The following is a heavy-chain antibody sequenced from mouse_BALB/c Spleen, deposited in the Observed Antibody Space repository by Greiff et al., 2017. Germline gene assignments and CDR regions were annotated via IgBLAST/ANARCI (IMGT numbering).Heavy chain of an antibody. CDR2: ISSGSSTI. CDR3: ARYGNHPYYAMDY. V-gene: IGHV5-17*02. CDR1: GFTFSSFG. Sequence: DVHLVESGGGLVQPGGSRKLSCAASGFTFSSFGMHWVRQAPEKGLEWVAYISSGSSTIYYADTVKGRFTISRDNPKNTLFLQMTSLRSEDTAMYYCARYGNHPYYAMDYWGQGTSVTVSS. J-gene: IGHJ4*01. D-gene: IGHD2-1*01.